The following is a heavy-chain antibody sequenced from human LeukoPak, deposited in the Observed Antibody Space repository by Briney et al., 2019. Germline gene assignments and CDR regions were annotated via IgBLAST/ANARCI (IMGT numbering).Heavy chain of an antibody. CDR3: ARDRVIMVRGAESLFGY. J-gene: IGHJ4*02. Sequence: GGSLRLSCAASGFTFSSYWMHWARQAPGKGLVWVSRINTDGSSTSYADSVKGRFTISRDNAKNTLYLQMTSLRAEDTAVYFCARDRVIMVRGAESLFGYWGQGTLVTVSS. D-gene: IGHD3-10*01. CDR2: INTDGSST. V-gene: IGHV3-74*01. CDR1: GFTFSSYW.